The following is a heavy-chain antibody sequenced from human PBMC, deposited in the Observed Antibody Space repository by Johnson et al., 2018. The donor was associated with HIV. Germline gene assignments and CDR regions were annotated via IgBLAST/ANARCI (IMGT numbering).Heavy chain of an antibody. Sequence: QVQLVESGGGLVKPGGSLRLSCAASGFTFSSYAMHWVRQAPGKGLEWVAVISYDGSNKYYADSVKGRFTISRDNSKNTLYLQMKSLRAEDTAVYYCARGSPYYNFWSGYVDAFDIWGQWTMVTVSS. CDR1: GFTFSSYA. V-gene: IGHV3-30-3*01. CDR2: ISYDGSNK. CDR3: ARGSPYYNFWSGYVDAFDI. J-gene: IGHJ3*02. D-gene: IGHD3-3*01.